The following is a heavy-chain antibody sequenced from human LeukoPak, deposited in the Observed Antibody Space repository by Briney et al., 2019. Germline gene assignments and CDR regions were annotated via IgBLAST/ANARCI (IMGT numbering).Heavy chain of an antibody. CDR2: IYTIGST. CDR3: ARAIRYCSSTSCYWGTFDY. D-gene: IGHD2-2*01. V-gene: IGHV4-4*07. J-gene: IGHJ4*02. Sequence: SETLSLTCTVSGGSISSYYWSWIRQPAGKGLEWIGRIYTIGSTNYNPSLKSRVTMSVDTSQNQFSLKLSSVTAADTAVYYCARAIRYCSSTSCYWGTFDYWGQGTLVTVSS. CDR1: GGSISSYY.